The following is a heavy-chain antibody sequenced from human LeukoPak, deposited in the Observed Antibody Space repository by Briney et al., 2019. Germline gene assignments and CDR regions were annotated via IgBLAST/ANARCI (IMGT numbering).Heavy chain of an antibody. J-gene: IGHJ4*02. CDR2: ISGSGGST. V-gene: IGHV3-23*01. D-gene: IGHD2-21*02. CDR1: GFTVNNKY. CDR3: AKPRDSTGAGYFDY. Sequence: GGSLRLSCAASGFTVNNKYMSWVRQAPGKGLEWVSAISGSGGSTYYADSVKGRFTISRDNSKNTLYLQMNSLRAEDTAVYYCAKPRDSTGAGYFDYWGQGTLVTVSS.